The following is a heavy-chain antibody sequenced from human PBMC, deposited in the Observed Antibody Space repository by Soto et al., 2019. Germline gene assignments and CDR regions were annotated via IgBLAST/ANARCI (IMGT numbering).Heavy chain of an antibody. CDR1: GYTFSSYA. J-gene: IGHJ3*02. Sequence: QVQLVQAGAEVKKPGASVKVSCKASGYTFSSYAMHWVRQAPGQRLEWMGWINAGYGNTKYSQKFQGRVTIIRETSTSTAYMERSSLRSEDTAVYYCARDIVQKAFNSWGQVTMVNVSS. D-gene: IGHD1-26*01. CDR2: INAGYGNT. V-gene: IGHV1-3*01. CDR3: ARDIVQKAFNS.